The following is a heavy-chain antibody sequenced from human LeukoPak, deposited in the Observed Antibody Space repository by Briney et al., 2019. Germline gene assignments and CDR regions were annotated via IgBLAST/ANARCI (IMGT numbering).Heavy chain of an antibody. J-gene: IGHJ6*02. CDR3: AKDRQWLARGYYYGMDV. CDR1: GFTFSSYG. D-gene: IGHD6-19*01. Sequence: GGSLRLSCAASGFTFSSYGMHWVRQAPGKGLEWVAVISYDGSNKYYADSVKGRFTISRDNSKNTLYLQMNSLRAEDTAVYYCAKDRQWLARGYYYGMDVWGQGTTVTVSS. V-gene: IGHV3-30*18. CDR2: ISYDGSNK.